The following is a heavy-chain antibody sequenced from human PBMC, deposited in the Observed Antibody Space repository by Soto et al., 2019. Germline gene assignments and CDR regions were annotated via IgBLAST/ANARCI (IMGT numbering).Heavy chain of an antibody. CDR3: ARAACSSTSCYNYYAYGMDV. CDR2: IHAGNGNT. V-gene: IGHV1-3*01. CDR1: GYTFTTYS. Sequence: ASVKVSCKASGYTFTTYSMHWVRQAPGQRLEWMGWIHAGNGNTEHSQKFQGRVTITRDTSASTAYLELGSLRSEDTAVYYCARAACSSTSCYNYYAYGMDVWVQGTAVTVSS. J-gene: IGHJ6*02. D-gene: IGHD2-2*01.